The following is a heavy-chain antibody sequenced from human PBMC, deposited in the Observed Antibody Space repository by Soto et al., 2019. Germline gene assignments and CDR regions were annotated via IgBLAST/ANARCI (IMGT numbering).Heavy chain of an antibody. CDR2: IYPDEADT. CDR1: GYTFTNYW. CDR3: ARSIYGTGGYYSDY. V-gene: IGHV5-51*01. J-gene: IGHJ4*02. Sequence: HGESLKISCKASGYTFTNYWIAWVRQMSGKGLEWVGVIYPDEADTTYGPTFQGQVIISADKSLNTAYLQWSSLEVSDTAMYFCARSIYGTGGYYSDYWGQGTPVTVSS. D-gene: IGHD3-10*01.